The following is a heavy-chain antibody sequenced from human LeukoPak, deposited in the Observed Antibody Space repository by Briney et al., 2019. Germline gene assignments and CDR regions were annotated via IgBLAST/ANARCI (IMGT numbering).Heavy chain of an antibody. Sequence: PSETLSLTCNVSGGSISSHYWSWIRQPPGKGLEWIGYIHNSGVTKYNPSLKTRVTTSVNTSKNQNTLKLNSVIAADTAVYYCARVNLGQLLYWYFGLWGRGTLVSVSS. CDR1: GGSISSHY. CDR2: IHNSGVT. D-gene: IGHD4-23*01. CDR3: ARVNLGQLLYWYFGL. J-gene: IGHJ2*01. V-gene: IGHV4-59*11.